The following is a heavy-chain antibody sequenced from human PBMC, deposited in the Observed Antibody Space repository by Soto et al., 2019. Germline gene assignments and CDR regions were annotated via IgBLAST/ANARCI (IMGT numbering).Heavy chain of an antibody. CDR2: IIPIFGTA. D-gene: IGHD1-26*01. V-gene: IGHV1-69*13. Sequence: ASVKVSCKASGGTFSSYAISWVRQAPGQGLEWMGGIIPIFGTANYAQKFQGRVTITADESTSTAYMEMSSLRSEDTGVYYCARDFRDSGRPRVWGQGTTVTVSS. CDR1: GGTFSSYA. CDR3: ARDFRDSGRPRV. J-gene: IGHJ6*02.